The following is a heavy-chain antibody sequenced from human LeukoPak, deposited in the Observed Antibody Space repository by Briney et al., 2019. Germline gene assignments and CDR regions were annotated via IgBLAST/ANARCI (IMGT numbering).Heavy chain of an antibody. D-gene: IGHD3-22*01. Sequence: PGGSLRLSCAASRLILSNYWMSWVRQAPGKGLEYVANIKQDGSEKYYVDSVKGRFTISRDNAKNSLYLQMNSLRAEDTAVYYCARGKQDDISGYLSRCALESWGQGALVTVSS. CDR2: IKQDGSEK. J-gene: IGHJ5*02. V-gene: IGHV3-7*04. CDR1: RLILSNYW. CDR3: ARGKQDDISGYLSRCALES.